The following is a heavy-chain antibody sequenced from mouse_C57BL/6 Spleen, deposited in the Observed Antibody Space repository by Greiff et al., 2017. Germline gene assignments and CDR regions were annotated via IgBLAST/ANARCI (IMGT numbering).Heavy chain of an antibody. CDR2: ISSGSSTI. CDR3: ARGLRPHYFDY. J-gene: IGHJ2*01. Sequence: DVMLVESGGGLVKPGGSLKLSCAASGFTFSDYGMHWVRQAPEKGLEWVAYISSGSSTIYYADTVKGRFTISRDNAKNTLFLQMTSLRSEDTAMYYCARGLRPHYFDYWGQGTTLTVSS. V-gene: IGHV5-17*01. D-gene: IGHD2-2*01. CDR1: GFTFSDYG.